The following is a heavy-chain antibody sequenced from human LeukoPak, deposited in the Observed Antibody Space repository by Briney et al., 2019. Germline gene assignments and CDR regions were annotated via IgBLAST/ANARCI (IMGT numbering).Heavy chain of an antibody. CDR1: GGSISSGDYY. Sequence: SQTLSLTCTVSGGSISSGDYYWSWIRQPPGKGLEWIGYIYYSGSTYYNPSLKSRVTISVDTSTTQFSLKLSSVTAPDTAVYYCARWTGLSAAFDIWGQGTMVTVSS. CDR2: IYYSGST. J-gene: IGHJ3*02. D-gene: IGHD3/OR15-3a*01. V-gene: IGHV4-30-4*08. CDR3: ARWTGLSAAFDI.